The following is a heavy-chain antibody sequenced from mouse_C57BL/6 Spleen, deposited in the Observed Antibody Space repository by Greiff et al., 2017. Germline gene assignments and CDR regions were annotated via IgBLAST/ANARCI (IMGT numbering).Heavy chain of an antibody. CDR1: GYTFTSYW. V-gene: IGHV1-64*01. CDR2: IHPSSGST. J-gene: IGHJ2*01. Sequence: QVQLQQPGAELVKPGASVKLSCKASGYTFTSYWMHWVKQRPGQGLEWIGMIHPSSGSTNYNEKFKSKATLTVDKSSSTAYMQLSSLTSEDSAVYDCAREAAGATVDYWGQGTTLTVSS. CDR3: AREAAGATVDY. D-gene: IGHD3-1*01.